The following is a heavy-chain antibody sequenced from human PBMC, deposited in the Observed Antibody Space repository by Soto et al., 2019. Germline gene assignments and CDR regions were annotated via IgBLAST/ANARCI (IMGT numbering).Heavy chain of an antibody. Sequence: SETLSLTCTVSGGSISSSSYYWGWIRQPPGKGLEWIGSIYYSGSTYYNPSLKSRVTISVDTSKNQFALKLSSVTAAETAGYYCARMVVAATLGRNWFDPWGQGTLVTVSS. J-gene: IGHJ5*02. CDR1: GGSISSSSYY. D-gene: IGHD2-15*01. CDR2: IYYSGST. CDR3: ARMVVAATLGRNWFDP. V-gene: IGHV4-39*06.